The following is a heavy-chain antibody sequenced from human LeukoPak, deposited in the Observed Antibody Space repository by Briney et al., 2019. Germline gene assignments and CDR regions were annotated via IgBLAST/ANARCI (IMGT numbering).Heavy chain of an antibody. CDR3: ARDLNPWYYYGMDV. CDR2: ISSSSSTI. CDR1: GFTFSSYS. V-gene: IGHV3-48*02. Sequence: QPGGSLRLSCAASGFTFSSYSMNWVRQAPGKGLEWVSYISSSSSTIYYADSVKGRFTISRDNAKNSLYLQMNSLRDEDTAVYYCARDLNPWYYYGMDVWGQGTTVTVSS. J-gene: IGHJ6*02.